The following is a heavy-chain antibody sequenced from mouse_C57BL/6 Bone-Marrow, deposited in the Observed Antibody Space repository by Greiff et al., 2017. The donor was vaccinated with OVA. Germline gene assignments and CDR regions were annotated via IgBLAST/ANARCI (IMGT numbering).Heavy chain of an antibody. CDR3: TGRNYDAMDY. CDR2: IDPETGGT. CDR1: GYTFTDYE. V-gene: IGHV1-15*01. D-gene: IGHD2-1*01. J-gene: IGHJ4*01. Sequence: QVQLQQSGAELVRPGASVTLSCKASGYTFTDYEMHWVKQTPVHGLEWIGAIDPETGGTAYNQKFKGKAILTADKSSSTAYMELRSLTSEDSAVCYCTGRNYDAMDYWGQGTSVTVSS.